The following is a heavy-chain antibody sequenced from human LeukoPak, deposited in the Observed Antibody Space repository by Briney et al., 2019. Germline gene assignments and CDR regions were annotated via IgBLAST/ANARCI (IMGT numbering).Heavy chain of an antibody. D-gene: IGHD5-24*01. J-gene: IGHJ4*02. CDR2: INPNSGGT. Sequence: GASVKVSCKASGYTFTGYYMHWVRQAPGQGLEWMGWINPNSGGTNYAQKFQGRVTMTRDTSISTAYMELSRLRSDDTAVYYYARSPRLQLGGSYYWGQGTLVTVSS. CDR1: GYTFTGYY. V-gene: IGHV1-2*02. CDR3: ARSPRLQLGGSYY.